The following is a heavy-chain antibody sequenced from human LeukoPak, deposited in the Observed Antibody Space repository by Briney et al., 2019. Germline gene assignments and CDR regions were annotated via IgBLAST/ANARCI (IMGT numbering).Heavy chain of an antibody. CDR1: GFTFSSYE. D-gene: IGHD1-26*01. J-gene: IGHJ4*02. Sequence: GGSLRLSCAASGFTFSSYEMNWVRQAPGKGLEWVSYIGSSGGPMYYADSMKGRFTISRDNAKNSLYLQMNSLRAEDTAVYYCARDASGTHREGFDYWGQGTLVTVSS. V-gene: IGHV3-48*03. CDR2: IGSSGGPM. CDR3: ARDASGTHREGFDY.